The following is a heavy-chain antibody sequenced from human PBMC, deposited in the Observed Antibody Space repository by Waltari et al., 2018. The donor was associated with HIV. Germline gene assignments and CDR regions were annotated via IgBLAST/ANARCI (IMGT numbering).Heavy chain of an antibody. D-gene: IGHD1-7*01. CDR3: ASTQLTNWNYYYYYGMDV. CDR2: IIPIFGTA. V-gene: IGHV1-69*01. Sequence: SSVKVSCKASGGTFSSYAISWVRQAPGQGLEWMGGIIPIFGTANYAQKFQGRVTITADESTSTAYMELSSLRSEDTAVYYCASTQLTNWNYYYYYGMDVWGQGTTVTVSS. J-gene: IGHJ6*02. CDR1: GGTFSSYA.